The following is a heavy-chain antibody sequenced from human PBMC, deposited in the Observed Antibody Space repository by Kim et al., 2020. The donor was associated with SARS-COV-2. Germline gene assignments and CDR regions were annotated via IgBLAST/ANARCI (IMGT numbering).Heavy chain of an antibody. Sequence: SETLSLTCTVSGGSISSSIYYWGWIRQPPGKGLGWIGSIYYSGTTYYNPSLKSRVTISVDTTKNQFSLKLSSVTAANTAEYYSTRLAAALDYWGQGTLGT. CDR2: IYYSGTT. V-gene: IGHV4-39*01. D-gene: IGHD6-13*01. CDR3: TRLAAALDY. J-gene: IGHJ4*02. CDR1: GGSISSSIYY.